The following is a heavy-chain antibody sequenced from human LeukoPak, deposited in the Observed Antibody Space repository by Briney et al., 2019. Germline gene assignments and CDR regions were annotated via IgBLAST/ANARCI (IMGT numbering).Heavy chain of an antibody. V-gene: IGHV4-59*01. Sequence: SETLSLTCTVSGGSISSYYWSWIRQPPGKGLEWIGYIYYSGSTNYNPSLKSRVTISVDTSKNQFSLKLSSVTAADTAVYYCARDSIAYCSGGSCYGGYFQHWGQGTLVTVSS. CDR2: IYYSGST. CDR1: GGSISSYY. J-gene: IGHJ1*01. CDR3: ARDSIAYCSGGSCYGGYFQH. D-gene: IGHD2-15*01.